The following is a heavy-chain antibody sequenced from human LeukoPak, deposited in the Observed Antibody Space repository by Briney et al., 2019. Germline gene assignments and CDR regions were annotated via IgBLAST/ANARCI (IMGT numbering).Heavy chain of an antibody. CDR2: IYYSGST. V-gene: IGHV4-31*03. CDR3: ARGFPYSSGWYVGPPKENWFDP. D-gene: IGHD6-19*01. Sequence: PSETLSLTCTASGGSISSGGYYWSWLRQHPGKGLEWIGYIYYSGSTYYNPSLKSRVTISVDTSKNQFSLKLSSVTAADTAVYYCARGFPYSSGWYVGPPKENWFDPWGQGTLVTVSS. J-gene: IGHJ5*02. CDR1: GGSISSGGYY.